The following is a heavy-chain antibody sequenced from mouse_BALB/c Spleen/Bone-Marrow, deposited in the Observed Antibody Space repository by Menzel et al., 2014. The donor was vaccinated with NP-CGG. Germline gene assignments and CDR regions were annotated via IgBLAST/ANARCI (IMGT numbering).Heavy chain of an antibody. J-gene: IGHJ2*01. CDR2: IYYSGTI. V-gene: IGHV3-5*02. CDR1: GISITTGNYR. CDR3: ARYYGNYFDY. Sequence: EVQLQESGPGLVKPSQPVSLTCTVTGISITTGNYRWSWIRQFPGNKLEWIGYIYYSGTITYNPSLTSRTTITRDTSKNQFFLEMNSLTAEDTATYYCARYYGNYFDYWGQGTTLTVSS. D-gene: IGHD1-1*02.